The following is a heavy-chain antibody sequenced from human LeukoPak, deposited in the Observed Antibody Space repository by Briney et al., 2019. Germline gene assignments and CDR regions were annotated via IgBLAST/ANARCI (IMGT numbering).Heavy chain of an antibody. V-gene: IGHV3-74*01. D-gene: IGHD6-13*01. CDR3: ARDLSIAAAGTTLGY. CDR1: GFTFSSYW. CDR2: INSDGSST. Sequence: GGSLRLSCAASGFTFSSYWMHWVRQAPGKGLVWVSRINSDGSSTSYADSVRGRFTISRDNAKNTLYLQMNSLRAEDTAVYYCARDLSIAAAGTTLGYWGQGTLVTVSS. J-gene: IGHJ4*02.